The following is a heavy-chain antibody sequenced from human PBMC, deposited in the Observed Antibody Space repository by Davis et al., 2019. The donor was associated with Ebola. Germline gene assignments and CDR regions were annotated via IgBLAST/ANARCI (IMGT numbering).Heavy chain of an antibody. CDR3: AKIGVRHSGDY. J-gene: IGHJ4*02. D-gene: IGHD3-10*01. Sequence: GESLKISCAASGFTFSNYAMSWVRQAPGGGLEWVSGISASGADIKYADSVEGRFTISRDNSENTLYLHMNSLRADDTAVYYCAKIGVRHSGDYWGQGTLVTVSS. CDR1: GFTFSNYA. CDR2: ISASGADI. V-gene: IGHV3-23*01.